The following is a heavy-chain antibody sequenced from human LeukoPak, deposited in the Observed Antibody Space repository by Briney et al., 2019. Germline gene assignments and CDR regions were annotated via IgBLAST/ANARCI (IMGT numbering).Heavy chain of an antibody. CDR3: ARDFCSGGSCYWRFDY. V-gene: IGHV6-1*01. CDR1: GDTASSNSAA. CDR2: TYYRSKWNN. Sequence: SQTLSLTCAISGDTASSNSAAWNWIRQSPSRGLEWLGRTYYRSKWNNDYAVSVKSRITINPDTSKNQFSLQLNSVTPEDTAVYYCARDFCSGGSCYWRFDYWGQGTLVTVSS. D-gene: IGHD2-15*01. J-gene: IGHJ4*02.